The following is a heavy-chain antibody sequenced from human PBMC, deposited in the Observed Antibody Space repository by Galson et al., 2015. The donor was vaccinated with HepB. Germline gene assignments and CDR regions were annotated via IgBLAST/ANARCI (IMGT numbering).Heavy chain of an antibody. CDR1: GFTFSSYW. CDR3: ATGVAAAGKSLVY. Sequence: SLRLSCAASGFTFSSYWMHWVRQAPGKGLVWVSRINSDGSSTSYADSVKGRFTISRDNAKNTLYLQMNSLRAEDTAVYYCATGVAAAGKSLVYWGQGTLVTVSS. CDR2: INSDGSST. D-gene: IGHD6-13*01. V-gene: IGHV3-74*01. J-gene: IGHJ4*02.